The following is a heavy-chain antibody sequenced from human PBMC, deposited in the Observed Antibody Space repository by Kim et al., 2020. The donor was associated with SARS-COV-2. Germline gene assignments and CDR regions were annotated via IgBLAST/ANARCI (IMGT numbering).Heavy chain of an antibody. D-gene: IGHD6-13*01. V-gene: IGHV4-34*01. J-gene: IGHJ3*02. Sequence: HKRRVTISVDTSKNPFSLKLSSVTAADTAVYYCARGSYSSSWYVLSRAFDIWGQGTMVTVSS. CDR3: ARGSYSSSWYVLSRAFDI.